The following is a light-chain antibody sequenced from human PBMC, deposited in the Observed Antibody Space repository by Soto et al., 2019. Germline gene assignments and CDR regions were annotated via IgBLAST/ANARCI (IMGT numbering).Light chain of an antibody. CDR2: DNN. CDR1: SSNIGNNF. V-gene: IGLV1-51*01. J-gene: IGLJ1*01. CDR3: GTWDSSLSAYV. Sequence: QSVLTQPPSVSAAPRQKVTISCSGSSSNIGNNFVSWYQQLPGTAPRLLIYDNNKQPSGIPDRFSGSKSGTSATLGITGLQAGDEADYYCGTWDSSLSAYVFGTGTKVTVL.